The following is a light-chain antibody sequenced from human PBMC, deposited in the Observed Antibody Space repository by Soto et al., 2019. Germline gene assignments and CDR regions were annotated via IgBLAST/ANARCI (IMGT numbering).Light chain of an antibody. CDR1: QSISSY. J-gene: IGKJ1*01. CDR3: QQSYSIPQT. V-gene: IGKV1-39*01. CDR2: AAS. Sequence: DIQMTQSPSSLSASVGDRVTITCRASQSISSYLNWYQQKPGKAPKLLIYAASSLQSGVPSRFSGSGSGTDFTLTISRLQPEDFATYYCQQSYSIPQTFGQGTKVEIK.